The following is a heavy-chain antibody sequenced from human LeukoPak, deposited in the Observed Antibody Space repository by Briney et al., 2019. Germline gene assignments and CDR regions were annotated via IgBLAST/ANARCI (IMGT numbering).Heavy chain of an antibody. Sequence: ASVKVSCKVSGYTLTELSMHWVRQAPGKGLEWMGGFDPEDGETIYAQKFQGRVTMTEDTSTDTAYMELSSLRSEDTAVYYCATVGSSGPGYGMDVWGQGTTVAVSS. V-gene: IGHV1-24*01. D-gene: IGHD3-22*01. CDR2: FDPEDGET. CDR1: GYTLTELS. J-gene: IGHJ6*02. CDR3: ATVGSSGPGYGMDV.